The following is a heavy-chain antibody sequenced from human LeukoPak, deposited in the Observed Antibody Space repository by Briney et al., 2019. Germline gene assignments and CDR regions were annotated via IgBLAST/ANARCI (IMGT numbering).Heavy chain of an antibody. V-gene: IGHV1-69*05. D-gene: IGHD3-22*01. CDR2: IIPIFGTA. CDR3: ASSASGQNSSGYYFQH. Sequence: SVKVSCKASGGTFSSYAISWVRQAPGQGLEWMGGIIPIFGTANYAQKFQGRVTITTDESTSTAYMELSSLRSEDTAVYYCASSASGQNSSGYYFQHWGQGTLVTVSS. J-gene: IGHJ1*01. CDR1: GGTFSSYA.